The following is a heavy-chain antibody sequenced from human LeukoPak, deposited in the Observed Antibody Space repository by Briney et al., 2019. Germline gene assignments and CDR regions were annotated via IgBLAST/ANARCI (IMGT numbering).Heavy chain of an antibody. J-gene: IGHJ5*02. Sequence: GGSLRLSCAASGFTFSSCVMLWVRQAPGMGLEYVSSIDPNGETSYYANSVKGRFTISRDNSNNMLYLQMGSLTSADMAVYYCAAQGGLTGAYDPWGQGTLVTVSS. CDR2: IDPNGETS. CDR1: GFTFSSCV. CDR3: AAQGGLTGAYDP. D-gene: IGHD3-9*01. V-gene: IGHV3-64*01.